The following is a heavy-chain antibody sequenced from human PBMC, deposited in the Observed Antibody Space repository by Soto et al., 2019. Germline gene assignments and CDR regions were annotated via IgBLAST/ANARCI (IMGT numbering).Heavy chain of an antibody. Sequence: GGSLRLSCTASGFTFGDYAMSWFRQAPGKGLEWVGFIRSKAYGGTTEYAASVKGRFTISRDDSKSNAYLQMNSLKTEDTAVYYCTRLRYFDWFAVDYWGQGTLVTVSS. CDR3: TRLRYFDWFAVDY. V-gene: IGHV3-49*03. CDR1: GFTFGDYA. D-gene: IGHD3-9*01. CDR2: IRSKAYGGTT. J-gene: IGHJ4*02.